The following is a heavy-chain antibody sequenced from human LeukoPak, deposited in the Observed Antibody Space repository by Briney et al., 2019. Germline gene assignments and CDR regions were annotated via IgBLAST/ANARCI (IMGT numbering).Heavy chain of an antibody. Sequence: VASVKVSCKASGYTFINHWMHWVRQAPGQGLEWVGFINPTGTTTLYAQKFQGRITLTRDMSATTDYMELSSLTSEDTAVYYCARDNSVGGIAWWFDPWGQGTLVTVSS. J-gene: IGHJ5*02. V-gene: IGHV1-46*01. CDR2: INPTGTTT. CDR3: ARDNSVGGIAWWFDP. CDR1: GYTFINHW. D-gene: IGHD1-26*01.